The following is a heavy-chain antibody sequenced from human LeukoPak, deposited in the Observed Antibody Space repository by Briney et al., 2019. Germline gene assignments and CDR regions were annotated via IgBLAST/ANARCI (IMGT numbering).Heavy chain of an antibody. D-gene: IGHD6-6*01. Sequence: PSETLSLTCTVSGGSISSSSYYWGWIRQPPGKGLEWIGTIFYSGSTYYNPSLKSRVTISVDTSKNQFSLKLSSVTAADTAVYYCASFEYSSSSTQYNWFDPWGQGTLVTVSS. J-gene: IGHJ5*02. CDR1: GGSISSSSYY. CDR2: IFYSGST. V-gene: IGHV4-39*07. CDR3: ASFEYSSSSTQYNWFDP.